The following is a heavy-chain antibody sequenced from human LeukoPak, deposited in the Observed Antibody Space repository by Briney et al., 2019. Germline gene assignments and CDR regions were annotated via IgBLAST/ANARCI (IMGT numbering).Heavy chain of an antibody. CDR1: GYTFTSYG. D-gene: IGHD7-27*01. CDR2: ISTYNGNT. CDR3: ARDYRTGFDY. J-gene: IGHJ4*02. V-gene: IGHV1-18*01. Sequence: RASVNVSCKASGYTFTSYGISWVRQAPGQGLEWLGWISTYNGNTHYAQKLQGRVTITTDTSTTTAYMELSSLRSDDTAVYYCARDYRTGFDYWGQGTLVTVSS.